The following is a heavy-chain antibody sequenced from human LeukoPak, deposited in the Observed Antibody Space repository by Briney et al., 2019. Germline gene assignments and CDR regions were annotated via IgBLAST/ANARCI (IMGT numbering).Heavy chain of an antibody. CDR1: GYTFISYG. Sequence: ASVKVSCKASGYTFISYGITWVRQAPGQGLEWMGWISPYNGNTNYAQKLQGRVTMTTDTSMSTAYMDLRSLRSDDTAVYYCARGQVRFGELYTYLQHWGQGTLVTVSS. CDR3: ARGQVRFGELYTYLQH. V-gene: IGHV1-18*01. J-gene: IGHJ1*01. D-gene: IGHD3-10*01. CDR2: ISPYNGNT.